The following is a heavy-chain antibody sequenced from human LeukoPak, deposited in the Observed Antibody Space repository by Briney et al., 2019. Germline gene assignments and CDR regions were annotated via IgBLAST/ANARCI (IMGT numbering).Heavy chain of an antibody. CDR1: GFTFTNSC. V-gene: IGHV3-15*01. CDR3: TTGTWIQLWLADY. Sequence: GGSLRLSCKGSGFTFTNSCMSWVRLAPGKGLEWVGHIKSQTDGRTTAYAAPVKGRFTISRDDSKNTLYLQLNSLKTEDTAVYYCTTGTWIQLWLADYWGQGTLVTVSS. D-gene: IGHD5-18*01. CDR2: IKSQTDGRTT. J-gene: IGHJ4*02.